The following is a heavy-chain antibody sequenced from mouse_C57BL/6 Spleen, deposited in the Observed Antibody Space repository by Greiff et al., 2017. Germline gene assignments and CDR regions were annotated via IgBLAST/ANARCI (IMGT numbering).Heavy chain of an antibody. D-gene: IGHD2-5*01. CDR2: INYDGSST. Sequence: EVQLVESEGGLVQPGSSMKLSCTASGFTFSDYYMAWVRQVPEKGLEWVANINYDGSSTYYLDSLKSRFIISRDNAKNILYLQMSSLKSEDTATYYCAREDSNDFDYWGQGTTLTVSS. V-gene: IGHV5-16*01. CDR1: GFTFSDYY. CDR3: AREDSNDFDY. J-gene: IGHJ2*01.